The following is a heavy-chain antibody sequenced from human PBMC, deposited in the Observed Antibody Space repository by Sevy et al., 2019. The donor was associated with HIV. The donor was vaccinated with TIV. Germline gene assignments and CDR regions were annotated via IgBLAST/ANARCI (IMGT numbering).Heavy chain of an antibody. V-gene: IGHV3-23*01. J-gene: IGHJ4*02. CDR1: GFTFSSYA. CDR3: AKVEYLGIAAAGINDY. D-gene: IGHD6-13*01. CDR2: ISGSGGST. Sequence: GGSLRLSCAASGFTFSSYAMSWVRQAPGKGLEWVSAISGSGGSTYYADSVKGRFTISRDNSKNTLYLQMNSLRAEDTAVYYCAKVEYLGIAAAGINDYWGQGTLVTVSS.